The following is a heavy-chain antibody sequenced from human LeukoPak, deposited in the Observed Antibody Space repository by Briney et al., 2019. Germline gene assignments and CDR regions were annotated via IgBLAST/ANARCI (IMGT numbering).Heavy chain of an antibody. Sequence: PGGSLRLSCAASGFTFSSYSMNWVRQAPGKGLEWVSSISSSSSSIYYADSVKGRFTISRDNAKNSLYLQMNSLRAEDTAVYYCAKGGGAYYSDSSTYSAPFEHGGQGTLVTVSS. CDR2: ISSSSSSI. CDR3: AKGGGAYYSDSSTYSAPFEH. D-gene: IGHD3-22*01. J-gene: IGHJ4*02. V-gene: IGHV3-21*01. CDR1: GFTFSSYS.